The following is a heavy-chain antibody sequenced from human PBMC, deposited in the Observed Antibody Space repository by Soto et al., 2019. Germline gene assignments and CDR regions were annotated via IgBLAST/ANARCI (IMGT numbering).Heavy chain of an antibody. D-gene: IGHD2-15*01. J-gene: IGHJ6*02. V-gene: IGHV1-8*01. CDR2: MNPNSGNT. Sequence: ASVKVSCKASGYTFTSYDINWVRQATGQGLEWMGWMNPNSGNTGYAQKFQGRVTMTRNTSISTAYMELSSLRSGDTAVYYCARGEICRSCYSGMDVWGQGTTVTVSS. CDR3: ARGEICRSCYSGMDV. CDR1: GYTFTSYD.